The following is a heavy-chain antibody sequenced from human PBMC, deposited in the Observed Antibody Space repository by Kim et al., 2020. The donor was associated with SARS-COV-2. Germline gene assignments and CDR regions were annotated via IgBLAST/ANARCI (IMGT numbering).Heavy chain of an antibody. CDR1: GFTFSSYE. Sequence: GGSLRLSCAASGFTFSSYEMNWVRQAPGKGLEWVSYISSSGSTIYYADSVKGRFTISRDNAKNSLYLQMNSLRAEDTAVYYCARGPVYYDILTGFDYWGQGTLVTVSS. V-gene: IGHV3-48*03. D-gene: IGHD3-9*01. CDR3: ARGPVYYDILTGFDY. CDR2: ISSSGSTI. J-gene: IGHJ4*02.